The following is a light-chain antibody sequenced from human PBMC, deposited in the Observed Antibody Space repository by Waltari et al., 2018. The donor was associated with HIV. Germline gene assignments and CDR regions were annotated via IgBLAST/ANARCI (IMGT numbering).Light chain of an antibody. V-gene: IGLV2-14*03. J-gene: IGLJ2*01. CDR1: TSDFGRHTH. Sequence: QSALTQPASVSGSPGQSITISCTGATSDFGRHTHISWYQQLPGKAPKLIIYDVKKRPSGVSNRYSGAKFGNTASLLISGLQSEDEADYHCSSYTDLTTIFGGGTRLTV. CDR2: DVK. CDR3: SSYTDLTTI.